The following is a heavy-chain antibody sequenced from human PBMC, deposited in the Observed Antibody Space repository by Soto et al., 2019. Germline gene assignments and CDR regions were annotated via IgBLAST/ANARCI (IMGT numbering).Heavy chain of an antibody. V-gene: IGHV1-2*04. CDR3: ARGGVLRFLEWSYDAFDI. CDR2: INPNSGGT. Sequence: XSVKVSCKASGYTFTCYYMHLVRQAPGQGLECMGWINPNSGGTNYAQKFQVWVTMTRDTSISTAYMELSRLRSDDTAVYYCARGGVLRFLEWSYDAFDIWGQGTMVTVSS. D-gene: IGHD3-3*01. CDR1: GYTFTCYY. J-gene: IGHJ3*02.